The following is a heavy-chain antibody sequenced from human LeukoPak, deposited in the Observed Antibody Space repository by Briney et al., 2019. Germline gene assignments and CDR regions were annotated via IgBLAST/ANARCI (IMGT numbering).Heavy chain of an antibody. D-gene: IGHD1-26*01. V-gene: IGHV4-34*01. CDR1: GVSFSGYY. CDR2: INHSGST. CDR3: AREKSGSYDY. Sequence: KSSETLSLTCAVYGVSFSGYYWSWIRQPPGKGLEWIGEINHSGSTNYNPSLKSRVTISVDTSKNQFSLKLSSVTAADTAVYYCAREKSGSYDYWGQGTLVTVSS. J-gene: IGHJ4*02.